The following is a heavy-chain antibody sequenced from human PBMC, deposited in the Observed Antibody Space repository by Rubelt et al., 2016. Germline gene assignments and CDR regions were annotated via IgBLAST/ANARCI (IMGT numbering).Heavy chain of an antibody. J-gene: IGHJ5*02. V-gene: IGHV3-23*01. CDR2: ISANGDRT. D-gene: IGHD3-3*01. Sequence: MTWVRQAPGKGLEWVPGISANGDRTYYADSVKGRFTISRDNSKNTLYLQMNSLRAEDTAVYYCARAKLRFLEWTYNWFDPWGQGTLVTVSS. CDR3: ARAKLRFLEWTYNWFDP.